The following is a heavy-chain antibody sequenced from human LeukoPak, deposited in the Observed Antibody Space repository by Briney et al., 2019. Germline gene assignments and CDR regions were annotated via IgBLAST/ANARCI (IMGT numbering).Heavy chain of an antibody. CDR2: ISAYNGNT. V-gene: IGHV1-18*01. CDR3: AREGLRSSFYGMDV. Sequence: ASVKVSCKASGYTFTSYGISWVRQAPGQGLEWMGWISAYNGNTNYAQKLQGRVTMTRDTSISTAYMELSRLRSDDTAVYYCAREGLRSSFYGMDVWGQGTTVTVSS. CDR1: GYTFTSYG. J-gene: IGHJ6*02. D-gene: IGHD3-3*02.